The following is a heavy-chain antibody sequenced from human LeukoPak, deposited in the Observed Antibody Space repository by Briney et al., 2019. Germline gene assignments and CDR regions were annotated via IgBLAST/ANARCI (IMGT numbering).Heavy chain of an antibody. CDR3: ARDLSARGGYYVGDAFDI. CDR2: IYSGGST. Sequence: GGSLRLSCAASGFTVSSNYMSWVRQAPGKGLEWVSVIYSGGSTYYADSVKGRFTISRDNSKNSLYLQMNSLRAEDTAVYYCARDLSARGGYYVGDAFDIWGQGTMVTVSS. D-gene: IGHD1-26*01. V-gene: IGHV3-66*01. CDR1: GFTVSSNY. J-gene: IGHJ3*02.